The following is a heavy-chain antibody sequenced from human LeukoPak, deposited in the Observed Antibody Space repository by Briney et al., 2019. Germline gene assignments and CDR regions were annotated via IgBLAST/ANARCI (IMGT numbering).Heavy chain of an antibody. V-gene: IGHV3-48*02. CDR3: ARDRGSGDYGAYFDF. J-gene: IGHJ4*02. CDR2: ITSSSRI. D-gene: IGHD4-17*01. CDR1: GFIVSSYS. Sequence: TGGSLRLSCAASGFIVSSYSMNWVRQAPGKGLEWLSYITSSSRIYYTDSVKGRVTISRDNAINSLYLQMNSLRDEDTAVYYCARDRGSGDYGAYFDFWGQGTLVTVSS.